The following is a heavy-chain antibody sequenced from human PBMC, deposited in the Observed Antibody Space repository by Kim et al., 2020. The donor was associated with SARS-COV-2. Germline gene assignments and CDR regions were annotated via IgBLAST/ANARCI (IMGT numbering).Heavy chain of an antibody. D-gene: IGHD3-10*01. CDR2: IKSKTDGGTT. J-gene: IGHJ4*02. V-gene: IGHV3-15*01. Sequence: GGSLRLSCAASGFTFSNAWMSWVRQAPGKGLEWVGRIKSKTDGGTTDYAAPVKGRFTISRDDSKNTLYLQMNSLKTEDTAVYYCTTEGARVRGGPFDYWGQGTLVTVSS. CDR3: TTEGARVRGGPFDY. CDR1: GFTFSNAW.